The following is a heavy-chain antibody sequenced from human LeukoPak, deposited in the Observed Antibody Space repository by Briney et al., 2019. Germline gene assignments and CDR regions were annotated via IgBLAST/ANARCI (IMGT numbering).Heavy chain of an antibody. CDR2: IYYSGST. CDR1: GGSISSGGYY. J-gene: IGHJ2*01. CDR3: ARGSRGYFDL. Sequence: SQTLSLTCTVSGGSISSGGYYWSWIRQHPGKGLEWIGYIYYSGSTYYNPSLKSRVTISVDTSKNQFSLKLSSVTAADTAVYYCARGSRGYFDLWGRGTLVTVSS. V-gene: IGHV4-31*03.